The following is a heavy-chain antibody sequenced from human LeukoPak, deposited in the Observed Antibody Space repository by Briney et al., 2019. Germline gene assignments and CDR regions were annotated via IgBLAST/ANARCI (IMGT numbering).Heavy chain of an antibody. CDR3: ARGSRFGVVERDAFDI. D-gene: IGHD3-3*01. CDR2: ISFNSRAI. J-gene: IGHJ3*02. V-gene: IGHV3-48*01. CDR1: GFTFSNYS. Sequence: GGSLRLSCAASGFTFSNYSMNWVRQAPGRGLEWVSYISFNSRAIYFADSVKGRFTISRDNAKNSQHLQMTSLRAEDTAVYYCARGSRFGVVERDAFDIWGQGAMVTVSS.